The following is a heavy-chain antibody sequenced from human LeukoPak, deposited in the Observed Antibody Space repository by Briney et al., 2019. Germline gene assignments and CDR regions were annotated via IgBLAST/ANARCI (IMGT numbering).Heavy chain of an antibody. J-gene: IGHJ6*02. Sequence: GGSLRLSCAASGFTFSSYSMNWVRQAPGKGLEWVAVISYDGSNKYYADSVKGRFTISRDNSKNTLYLQMNSLRAEDTAVYYCARDQEQPYCSGGSCYDYGMDVWGQGTTVTVSS. CDR2: ISYDGSNK. V-gene: IGHV3-30*03. D-gene: IGHD2-15*01. CDR3: ARDQEQPYCSGGSCYDYGMDV. CDR1: GFTFSSYS.